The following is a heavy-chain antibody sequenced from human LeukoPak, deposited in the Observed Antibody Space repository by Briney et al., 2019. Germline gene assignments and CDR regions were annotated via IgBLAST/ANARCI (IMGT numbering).Heavy chain of an antibody. V-gene: IGHV1-69*01. D-gene: IGHD3-22*01. CDR2: IIPIFGTA. CDR3: ARHTTSPHNYYYDSSGYGPLGY. CDR1: GGTFSSYA. Sequence: SVKLSCKASGGTFSSYAISWVRQAPGQGLEWMGGIIPIFGTANYAQKFQGRVTITADESTSTAYMELSSLRSEDTAVYYCARHTTSPHNYYYDSSGYGPLGYWGQGTLVTVSS. J-gene: IGHJ4*02.